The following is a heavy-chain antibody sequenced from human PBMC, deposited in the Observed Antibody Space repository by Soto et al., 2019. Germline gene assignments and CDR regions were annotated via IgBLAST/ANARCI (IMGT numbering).Heavy chain of an antibody. CDR1: GGSVSNSNYY. D-gene: IGHD2-8*01. J-gene: IGHJ4*02. CDR2: VYYRGRS. CDR3: VSQRTSVLTQAYFDY. V-gene: IGHV4-39*01. Sequence: SETLSLTCTVSGGSVSNSNYYWGWIRQSPGKGLEWIGSVYYRGRSYSKSSVKSRVTISVDTSKNQFSLNLNSVTASDTAVYYCVSQRTSVLTQAYFDYWGPGALVTVPQ.